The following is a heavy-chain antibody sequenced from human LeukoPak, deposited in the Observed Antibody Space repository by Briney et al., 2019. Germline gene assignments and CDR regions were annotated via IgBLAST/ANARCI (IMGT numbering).Heavy chain of an antibody. J-gene: IGHJ4*02. CDR3: ARELTVVVAGLDY. CDR2: INPNSSGT. CDR1: GYTFTGYY. D-gene: IGHD2-15*01. V-gene: IGHV1-2*02. Sequence: GASVKVSCKASGYTFTGYYMHWVRQAPGQGLEWMGWINPNSSGTNYAQKFQGRVTMTRDTSISTAYMELSRLRSDDTAVYYCARELTVVVAGLDYWGQGTLVTVSS.